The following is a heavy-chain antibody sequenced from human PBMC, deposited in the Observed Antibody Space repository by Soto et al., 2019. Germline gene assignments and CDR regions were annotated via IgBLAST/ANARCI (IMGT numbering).Heavy chain of an antibody. CDR3: VRHATDTGGHYYYYYGMDV. CDR1: GYSFTSYW. J-gene: IGHJ6*02. Sequence: GESLKISCKGSGYSFTSYWISWVRQMPGKGLEWMGRIDPSDSYTNYSPSFQGHVTISADKSISTAYLQWSSLKASDTAMYYRVRHATDTGGHYYYYYGMDVWGQGTTVTVSS. D-gene: IGHD2-15*01. V-gene: IGHV5-10-1*01. CDR2: IDPSDSYT.